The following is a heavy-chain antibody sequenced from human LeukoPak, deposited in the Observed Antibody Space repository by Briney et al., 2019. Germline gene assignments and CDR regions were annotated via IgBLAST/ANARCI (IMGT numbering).Heavy chain of an antibody. J-gene: IGHJ4*02. CDR1: GASISGYY. V-gene: IGHV4-59*01. D-gene: IGHD4-17*01. CDR3: AGDPSDYGAFDN. Sequence: SETLSLTCTVSGASISGYYWSWIRQPPGKGLEWIGYIYHSGSTNYNPSLKSRVTISVDRSKNQFSLRLSSVTAADTAIYYCAGDPSDYGAFDNWGQGTLVTVSS. CDR2: IYHSGST.